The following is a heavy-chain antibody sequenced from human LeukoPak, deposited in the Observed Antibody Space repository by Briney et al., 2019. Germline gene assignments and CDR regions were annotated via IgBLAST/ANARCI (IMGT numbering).Heavy chain of an antibody. CDR2: IYYSGST. Sequence: SETLSLTCTGSGGSISSYYWSWIRQPPGKGLEWIGYIYYSGSTNYNPSLKSRVTISVDTSKNQFSLKLSSVTAADTAVYYCARALLWFDPWGQGTLVTVSS. V-gene: IGHV4-59*01. D-gene: IGHD1-26*01. J-gene: IGHJ5*02. CDR3: ARALLWFDP. CDR1: GGSISSYY.